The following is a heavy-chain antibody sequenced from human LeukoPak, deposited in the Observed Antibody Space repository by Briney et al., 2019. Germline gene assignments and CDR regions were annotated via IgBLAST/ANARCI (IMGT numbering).Heavy chain of an antibody. CDR2: INSDGSST. CDR1: GFTFSTYW. Sequence: GGSLRLSCAASGFTFSTYWMHWVRQAPGTALVWVSLINSDGSSTNYADSVKGRFTISRDNAKNTLYLQMNSLRAEDTAVYYCATDVPAVTIFGYWGQGTLVTVSS. CDR3: ATDVPAVTIFGY. D-gene: IGHD2-2*01. J-gene: IGHJ4*02. V-gene: IGHV3-74*01.